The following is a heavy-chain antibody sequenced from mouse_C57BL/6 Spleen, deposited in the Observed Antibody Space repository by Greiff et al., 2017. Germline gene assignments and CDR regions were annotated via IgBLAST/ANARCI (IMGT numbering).Heavy chain of an antibody. CDR2: IWGVGST. CDR1: GFSLTSYG. J-gene: IGHJ4*01. D-gene: IGHD2-1*01. CDR3: ARLYYGNWGDAMDY. V-gene: IGHV2-6*01. Sequence: VQLVESGPGLVAPSQSLSITCTVSGFSLTSYGVDWVRQSPGKALEWLGVIWGVGSTNYNSALKSRLSISKDNSKSQVFLKMNSLQTDDTAMYYCARLYYGNWGDAMDYWGQGTSVTVSS.